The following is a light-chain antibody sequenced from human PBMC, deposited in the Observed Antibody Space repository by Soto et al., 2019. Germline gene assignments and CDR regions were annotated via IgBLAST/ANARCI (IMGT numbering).Light chain of an antibody. CDR3: SSYTSSSTLEV. J-gene: IGLJ2*01. V-gene: IGLV2-14*01. CDR1: SSDVGGYNY. CDR2: DVS. Sequence: QSALTHPASVSGSPGQSITISCTGTSSDVGGYNYVSWYQQHPGKAPKLMIYDVSNRTSGVSHRFSGSKSGNTASLTISGLQAEDEADYYCSSYTSSSTLEVFGGGTQLPVL.